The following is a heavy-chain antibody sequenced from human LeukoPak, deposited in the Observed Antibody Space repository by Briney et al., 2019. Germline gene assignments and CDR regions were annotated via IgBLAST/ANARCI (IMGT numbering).Heavy chain of an antibody. J-gene: IGHJ4*02. CDR2: ITWNSGSI. V-gene: IGHV3-9*01. Sequence: PGGSLRLSCAAPGFTFDDYAMHWVRQAPGKGLEWVSGITWNSGSIGYADSVKGRFTISRDNAKNSLYLQMNSLRAEDTALYYCAKDPGYSYGTGHFDYWGQGTLVTVSS. D-gene: IGHD5-18*01. CDR1: GFTFDDYA. CDR3: AKDPGYSYGTGHFDY.